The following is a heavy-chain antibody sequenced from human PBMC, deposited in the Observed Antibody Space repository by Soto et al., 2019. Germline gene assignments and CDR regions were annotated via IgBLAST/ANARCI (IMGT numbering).Heavy chain of an antibody. Sequence: PGGSLRLSCSASGFIFSSYGMHWVRQAPGKGLECLSSISSNGGSTYYADSVKVRFIISRDNSKSTLYLQMSSLRGDDTAVYYCVKSPGITRGYFDYWGQGTLVTVPQ. J-gene: IGHJ4*02. V-gene: IGHV3-64D*06. CDR2: ISSNGGST. D-gene: IGHD3-10*01. CDR1: GFIFSSYG. CDR3: VKSPGITRGYFDY.